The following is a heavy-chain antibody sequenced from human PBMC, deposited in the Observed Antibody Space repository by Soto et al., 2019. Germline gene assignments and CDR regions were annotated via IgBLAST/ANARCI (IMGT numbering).Heavy chain of an antibody. V-gene: IGHV3-23*01. J-gene: IGHJ6*02. CDR2: ISGSGGST. D-gene: IGHD1-26*01. CDR1: GFTFSSYA. Sequence: LRLSCAASGFTFSSYAMSWVRQAPGKGLEWVSAISGSGGSTYYADSVKGRFTISRDNSKNTLYLQMNSLRAEDTAVYYCAKDRRELLGRYYYYYGMDVWGQGTTVTVSS. CDR3: AKDRRELLGRYYYYYGMDV.